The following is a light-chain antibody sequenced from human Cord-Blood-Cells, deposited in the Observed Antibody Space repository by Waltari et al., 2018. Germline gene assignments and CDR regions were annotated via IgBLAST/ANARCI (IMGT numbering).Light chain of an antibody. J-gene: IGLJ3*02. Sequence: QSALTQPRSVSGSPGQSVTISCTGTSSDVGGYNHVSWYQQHPSKAAQLMIYAVATRPSGVPDRFSGSKSGNTASLTISGLQAEDEADYYCCSYAGSYTWVFGGGTKLTVL. CDR2: AVA. V-gene: IGLV2-11*01. CDR3: CSYAGSYTWV. CDR1: SSDVGGYNH.